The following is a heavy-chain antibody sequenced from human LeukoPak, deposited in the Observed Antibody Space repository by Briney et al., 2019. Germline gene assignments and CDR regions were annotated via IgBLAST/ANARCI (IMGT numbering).Heavy chain of an antibody. CDR2: IYYSGST. V-gene: IGHV4-59*08. CDR3: ASRLGYSSSWYYGMDV. J-gene: IGHJ6*02. Sequence: SETLSLTCTVSGGSISSYYWSWIRQPPGKGLEWIGYIYYSGSTNYNPSLKGRVTISVDTSKNQFSLNLSSVTAADTAVYYCASRLGYSSSWYYGMDVWGQGTTVTVSS. CDR1: GGSISSYY. D-gene: IGHD6-13*01.